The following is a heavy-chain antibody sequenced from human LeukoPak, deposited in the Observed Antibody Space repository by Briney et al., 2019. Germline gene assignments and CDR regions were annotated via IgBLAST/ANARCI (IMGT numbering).Heavy chain of an antibody. CDR1: GGTFSSYA. CDR3: AREARIAAAGPPDWFDP. CDR2: IIPIFGTA. V-gene: IGHV1-69*13. J-gene: IGHJ5*02. Sequence: SVNGSCKASGGTFSSYAISWVRQAPGQGLEWMGGIIPIFGTANYAQKLHGTVTVTADESTSTAYLELSSLRSEDTAVYYCAREARIAAAGPPDWFDPWGQGTLVTVSS. D-gene: IGHD6-13*01.